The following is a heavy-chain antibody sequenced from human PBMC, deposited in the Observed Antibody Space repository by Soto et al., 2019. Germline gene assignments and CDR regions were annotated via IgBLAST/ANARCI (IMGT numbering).Heavy chain of an antibody. CDR3: ARGAYSSWLGSYYYYYGMDV. J-gene: IGHJ6*02. D-gene: IGHD6-6*01. CDR1: GYTFTGYY. V-gene: IGHV1-2*04. CDR2: INPNSGGT. Sequence: ASVKVSCKASGYTFTGYYMHWVRQAPGQGLEWMGWINPNSGGTNYAQKFQGWVTMTRDTSISTAYMELSRLRSDDTAVYYCARGAYSSWLGSYYYYYGMDVWGQGTTVTVSS.